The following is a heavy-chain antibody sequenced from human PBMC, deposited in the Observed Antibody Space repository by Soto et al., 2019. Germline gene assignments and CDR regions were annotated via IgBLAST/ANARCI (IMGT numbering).Heavy chain of an antibody. J-gene: IGHJ6*02. CDR2: IIPITATA. V-gene: IGHV1-69*01. Sequence: QVQLVQSGAEVKKPGSSVKVSCKASGGTFGSYAISWVRQAPGQGLEWMGGIIPITATANYAQKFQGRVTITADESTTTASMQLSSLRSEDTAVYYCARSQGSSTSLEIYYYYYYAMDVWGQGTRVTVSS. CDR1: GGTFGSYA. D-gene: IGHD2-2*01. CDR3: ARSQGSSTSLEIYYYYYYAMDV.